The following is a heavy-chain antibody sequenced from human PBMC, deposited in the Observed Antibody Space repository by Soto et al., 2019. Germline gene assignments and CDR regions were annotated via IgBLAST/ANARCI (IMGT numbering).Heavy chain of an antibody. CDR3: ARLYCSGGSCYAGGYYYYYYMDV. V-gene: IGHV1-46*01. CDR2: INPSGGST. J-gene: IGHJ6*03. D-gene: IGHD2-15*01. Sequence: ASVKVSCKASGYTFTSYYTHWVRQAPGQGLEWMGIINPSGGSTSYAQKLQGRVTMTRDTSTSTAYMELRSLRSEDTAVYYCARLYCSGGSCYAGGYYYYYYMDVWGKGTTVTVSS. CDR1: GYTFTSYY.